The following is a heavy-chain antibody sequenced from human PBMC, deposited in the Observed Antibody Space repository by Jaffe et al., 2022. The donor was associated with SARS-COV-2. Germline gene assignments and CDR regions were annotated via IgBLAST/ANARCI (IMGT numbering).Heavy chain of an antibody. V-gene: IGHV5-51*01. CDR1: GYSFTSYW. Sequence: EVQLVQSGAEVKKPGESLKISCKGSGYSFTSYWIGWVRQMPGKGLEWMGIIYPGDSDTRYSPSFQGQVTISADKSISTAYLQWSSLKASDTAMYYCARYSGSYLPPYYYYGMDVWGQGTTVTVSS. D-gene: IGHD1-26*01. J-gene: IGHJ6*02. CDR3: ARYSGSYLPPYYYYGMDV. CDR2: IYPGDSDT.